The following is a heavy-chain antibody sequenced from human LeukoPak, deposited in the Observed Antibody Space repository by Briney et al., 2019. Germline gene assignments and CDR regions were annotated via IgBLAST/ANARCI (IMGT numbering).Heavy chain of an antibody. J-gene: IGHJ4*02. CDR3: ATGGSAFDWLPYHFDY. CDR1: GYTLTELS. D-gene: IGHD3-9*01. Sequence: GASVKVSCKVSGYTLTELSMHWVRQAPGKGLEWMGGFDPEDGETIYAQKFQGRVTMTEDTSTDTAYMELSSLRSEDTAVYYCATGGSAFDWLPYHFDYWGREPWSPSPQ. V-gene: IGHV1-24*01. CDR2: FDPEDGET.